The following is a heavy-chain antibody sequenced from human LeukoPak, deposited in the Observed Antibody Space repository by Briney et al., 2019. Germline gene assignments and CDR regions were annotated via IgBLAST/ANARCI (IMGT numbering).Heavy chain of an antibody. CDR3: ATTSQGAFDI. CDR1: GLNFDNYA. D-gene: IGHD2-2*01. CDR2: ISWNSGSI. Sequence: QSGGSLRLSCAASGLNFDNYAMHRVRQAPGKGLEWVSGISWNSGSIGYADSVKGRFTVSRDNAKNSLYLQMNSLRAEDMALYYCATTSQGAFDIWGQGTMVTVSS. V-gene: IGHV3-9*03. J-gene: IGHJ3*02.